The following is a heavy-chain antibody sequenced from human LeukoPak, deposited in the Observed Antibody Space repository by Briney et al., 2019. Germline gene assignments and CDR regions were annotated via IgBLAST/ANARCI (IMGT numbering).Heavy chain of an antibody. Sequence: SETLSLTCTVSGGSISSYYWSWIRQPPGKGLEWIGYIYYSGSTNYNPSPKSRVTISVDTSKNQFSLKLSSVTAADTAVYYCARYFSGSGSPTTFDYWGQGTLVTVSS. CDR2: IYYSGST. CDR3: ARYFSGSGSPTTFDY. D-gene: IGHD6-19*01. J-gene: IGHJ4*02. V-gene: IGHV4-59*01. CDR1: GGSISSYY.